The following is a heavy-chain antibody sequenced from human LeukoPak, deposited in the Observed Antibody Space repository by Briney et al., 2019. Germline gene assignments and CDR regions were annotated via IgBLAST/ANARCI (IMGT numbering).Heavy chain of an antibody. CDR3: ASGERITMIVVGDY. CDR1: GFTFSSYS. J-gene: IGHJ4*02. Sequence: PGGSLRLSCAASGFTFSSYSMNWVRQAPGKGLEWVSSISSSSSYIYYADSVKGRFTISRDNAKNSLYLQMNSLRAEDTAVCYCASGERITMIVVGDYWGQGTLVTVSS. D-gene: IGHD3-22*01. CDR2: ISSSSSYI. V-gene: IGHV3-21*01.